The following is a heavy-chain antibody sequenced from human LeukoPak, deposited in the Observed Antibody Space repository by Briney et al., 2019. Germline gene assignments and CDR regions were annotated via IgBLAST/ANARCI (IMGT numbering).Heavy chain of an antibody. CDR3: PKGRSAGLLDWFDP. CDR2: IVSSYRGT. Sequence: PGGPLRLSCAASGFTFSDYTMAWVRQAPGKGLEWVSSIVSSYRGTYYVDSVHGRFVDYRDNPKNNLYLHINRLRTEHAAMYFCPKGRSAGLLDWFDPWRTGTLHTVSS. J-gene: IGHJ5*02. CDR1: GFTFSDYT. V-gene: IGHV3-23*05. D-gene: IGHD1-26*01.